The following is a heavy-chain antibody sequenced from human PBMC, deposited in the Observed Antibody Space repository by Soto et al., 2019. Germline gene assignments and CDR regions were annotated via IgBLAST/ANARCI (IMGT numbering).Heavy chain of an antibody. D-gene: IGHD3-22*01. CDR2: IYYSGST. CDR1: GGSISSSSYY. V-gene: IGHV4-39*01. J-gene: IGHJ3*02. Sequence: QLPLQESGPGLVKPSETLSLTCTVSGGSISSSSYYWGWIRQPPGKGLEWIGCIYYSGSTYYNPSLKSRVTISVDTSKNQFSLKLSSVTAADTAVYYCARRLYYYDSSGYYDSYAFDIWGQGTMVTVSS. CDR3: ARRLYYYDSSGYYDSYAFDI.